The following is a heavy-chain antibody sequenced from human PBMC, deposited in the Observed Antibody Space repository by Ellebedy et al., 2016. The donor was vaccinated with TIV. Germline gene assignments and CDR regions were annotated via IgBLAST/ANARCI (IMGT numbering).Heavy chain of an antibody. V-gene: IGHV3-64D*06. J-gene: IGHJ6*02. D-gene: IGHD3-10*01. Sequence: PGGSLRLSCSASGFTFSHYAMYWVRQAPGKGLEYVSAISSNAASTYYAASVKGRFTISRDDSKNTLYLQMSSLRAEDTALYYCVRDRGALYYYGMDVWGQGTTVTVSS. CDR3: VRDRGALYYYGMDV. CDR2: ISSNAAST. CDR1: GFTFSHYA.